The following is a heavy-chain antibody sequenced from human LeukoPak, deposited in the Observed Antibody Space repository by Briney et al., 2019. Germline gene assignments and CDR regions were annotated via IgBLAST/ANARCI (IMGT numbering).Heavy chain of an antibody. CDR3: ARGLSRDGYKTSPRWYFDL. CDR2: INHSGST. Sequence: SETLSLTCAVYVGSFSGYYWSWIRQPPGKGLESIGEINHSGSTNYNPSIKSRVTISVDTSKNQFSLKLSSVTAADTAVYYCARGLSRDGYKTSPRWYFDLWGRGTLVTVSS. D-gene: IGHD5-24*01. J-gene: IGHJ2*01. CDR1: VGSFSGYY. V-gene: IGHV4-34*01.